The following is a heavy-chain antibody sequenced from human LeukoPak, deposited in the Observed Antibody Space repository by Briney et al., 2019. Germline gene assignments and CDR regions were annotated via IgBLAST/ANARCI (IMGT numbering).Heavy chain of an antibody. CDR3: ARVYGDYGGYWFDP. J-gene: IGHJ5*02. CDR2: ISSSSRYI. CDR1: GFTFSSYS. Sequence: GGSLRLSCAASGFTFSSYSMNWVRQAPGKGLEWVSSISSSSRYIYYADSVKGRFTISRDNDKNSLYLQMNSLRAEDTAVYYCARVYGDYGGYWFDPWGQGTLVTVSS. D-gene: IGHD4-17*01. V-gene: IGHV3-21*01.